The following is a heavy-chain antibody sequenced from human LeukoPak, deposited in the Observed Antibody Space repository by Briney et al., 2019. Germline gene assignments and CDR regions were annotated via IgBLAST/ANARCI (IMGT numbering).Heavy chain of an antibody. D-gene: IGHD3-10*01. CDR3: EGVRPGEWLFDY. V-gene: IGHV4-59*01. CDR2: IYYSWSH. Sequence: SETLSLTCTVSRGSISTYYWTGIRQPPGRGREWIGYIYYSWSHNHNPSVKSRVTLSVDKSKNQFHLKFSSATAEHRARAFREGVRPGEWLFDYWGQGSMVTVSS. CDR1: RGSISTYY. J-gene: IGHJ4*02.